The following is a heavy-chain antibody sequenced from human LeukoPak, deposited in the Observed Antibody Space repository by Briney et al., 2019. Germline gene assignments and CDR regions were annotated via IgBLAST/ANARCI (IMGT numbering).Heavy chain of an antibody. D-gene: IGHD3-10*01. CDR1: GFTFSSYE. Sequence: RPGGSLRLSCAASGFTFSSYEMNWVRQAPGKGLEWVGRIKSKTDGGTTDYAAPVKGRFTISRDDSKNTLYLQMNSLKTEDTAVYYCTTDLYVLWFGELFRSPQIPIDYWGQGTLVTVSS. CDR2: IKSKTDGGTT. CDR3: TTDLYVLWFGELFRSPQIPIDY. V-gene: IGHV3-15*01. J-gene: IGHJ4*02.